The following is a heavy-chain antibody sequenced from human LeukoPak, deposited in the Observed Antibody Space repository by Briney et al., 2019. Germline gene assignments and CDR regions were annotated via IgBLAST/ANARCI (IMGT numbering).Heavy chain of an antibody. CDR2: IYYSGSP. CDR1: GGSLSGYY. CDR3: ARGGIAAAGRFDP. J-gene: IGHJ5*02. D-gene: IGHD6-13*01. V-gene: IGHV4-59*01. Sequence: SETLSLTCTVSGGSLSGYYWSWLRQPPGKGLEWIGYIYYSGSPNYKPSLKSRVTISVDTSKNQFSLNLRSVTAGETAVYYCARGGIAAAGRFDPWGEGTLVSVSS.